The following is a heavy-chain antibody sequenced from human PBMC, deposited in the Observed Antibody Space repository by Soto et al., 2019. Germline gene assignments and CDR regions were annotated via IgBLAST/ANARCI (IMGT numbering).Heavy chain of an antibody. Sequence: EVQLVESGGGVVQPGGSLRLSCAASGFTFDDYTMHWVRQAPGKGLEWVSLISWDGGSTYYADSVKGRFTISRDNSKNSLYLQMNSLRTEDTALYYCAQGWGGYYDYWGQGTLVTVSS. CDR3: AQGWGGYYDY. J-gene: IGHJ4*02. CDR1: GFTFDDYT. V-gene: IGHV3-43*01. D-gene: IGHD2-15*01. CDR2: ISWDGGST.